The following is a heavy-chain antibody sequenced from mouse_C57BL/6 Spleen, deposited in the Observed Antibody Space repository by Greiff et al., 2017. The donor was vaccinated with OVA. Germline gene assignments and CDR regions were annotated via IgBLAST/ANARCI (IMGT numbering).Heavy chain of an antibody. V-gene: IGHV1-15*01. CDR1: GYTFTDYE. J-gene: IGHJ2*01. D-gene: IGHD2-4*01. Sequence: VKLVESGAELVRPGASVTLSCKASGYTFTDYEMHWVKQTPVHGLEWIGAIDPETGGTAYNQKFKGKAILTADKSSSTAYMELRSLTSEDSAVYYCTRGGFYDYAFDDWGQGTTLTVSS. CDR3: TRGGFYDYAFDD. CDR2: IDPETGGT.